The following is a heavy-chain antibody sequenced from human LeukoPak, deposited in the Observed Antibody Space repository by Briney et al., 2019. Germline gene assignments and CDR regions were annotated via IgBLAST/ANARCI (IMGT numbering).Heavy chain of an antibody. CDR1: RFIFRVYG. CDR2: MSYDENTE. Sequence: GVSLTLSSVASRFIFRVYGMHWVRQAPGKGLEWVAFMSYDENTEYYIDSVKGRFTISRDNSKNTLFLQLNNLRPEDTGVYYCARDGSTNSQNWFDPWGQGTLVIVSS. J-gene: IGHJ5*02. V-gene: IGHV3-33*05. D-gene: IGHD2-8*01. CDR3: ARDGSTNSQNWFDP.